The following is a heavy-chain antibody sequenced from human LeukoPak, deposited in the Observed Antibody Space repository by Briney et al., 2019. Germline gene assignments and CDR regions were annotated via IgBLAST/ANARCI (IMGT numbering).Heavy chain of an antibody. Sequence: SETLSLTCTVSGGSISSSSYYWGWIRQPPGKGLEWIGSIYYSGSTFYNPSLKSRITISVDMSNNHLSLQLSSVTAADTAVYYCARHTVPGAIFFDYWGQGTLVTVSS. CDR2: IYYSGST. CDR3: ARHTVPGAIFFDY. D-gene: IGHD2-2*01. CDR1: GGSISSSSYY. J-gene: IGHJ4*02. V-gene: IGHV4-39*01.